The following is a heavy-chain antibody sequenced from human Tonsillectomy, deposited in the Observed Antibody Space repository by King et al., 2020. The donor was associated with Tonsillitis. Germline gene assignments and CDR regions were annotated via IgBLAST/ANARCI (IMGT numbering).Heavy chain of an antibody. D-gene: IGHD3-10*01. CDR2: INPADSET. V-gene: IGHV5-51*01. J-gene: IGHJ4*02. Sequence: VQLVESGAEVKNPGESLKISCKGSGYTFTDYWIGWVRQMPGKGLEWVGIINPADSETRYRPSFQGQVTISADKSISTTYLQWSSLKASDTAMYYCARHYRDTSSGARVLNYWGQGTLVTVSS. CDR1: GYTFTDYW. CDR3: ARHYRDTSSGARVLNY.